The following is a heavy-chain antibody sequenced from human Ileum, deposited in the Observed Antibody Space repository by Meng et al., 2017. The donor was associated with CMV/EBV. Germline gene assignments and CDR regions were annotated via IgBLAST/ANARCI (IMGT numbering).Heavy chain of an antibody. Sequence: DVQRLESGGGLVQPGGSLRLSCAASGFIVSSNYMSWVRQPPGKGLEWVSVIYSGGITYYADSVKGRFTISRDNSKNTLFLQMNSLRAEDTAVYYCAREGAGYWGQGTLVTVSS. D-gene: IGHD3-16*01. CDR1: GFIVSSNY. CDR3: AREGAGY. CDR2: IYSGGIT. J-gene: IGHJ4*02. V-gene: IGHV3-66*01.